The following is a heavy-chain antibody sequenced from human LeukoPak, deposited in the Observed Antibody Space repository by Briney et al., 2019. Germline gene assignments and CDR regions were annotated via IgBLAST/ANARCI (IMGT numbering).Heavy chain of an antibody. CDR2: IQPNNGGT. CDR3: ARGGYYDSSGNY. Sequence: ASVKVSCKTSGYTFTAYYMHWVPQAPGQGLEWMGRIQPNNGGTDYAQKFQGRVTMTRDTSISTAYMELSSLRSDDTAVYYCARGGYYDSSGNYWGQGTLVTVSS. V-gene: IGHV1-2*06. D-gene: IGHD3-22*01. J-gene: IGHJ4*02. CDR1: GYTFTAYY.